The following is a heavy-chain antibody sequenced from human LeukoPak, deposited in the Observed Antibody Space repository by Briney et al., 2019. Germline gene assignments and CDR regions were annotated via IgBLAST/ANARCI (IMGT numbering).Heavy chain of an antibody. CDR1: GGSISSGSYY. V-gene: IGHV4-61*02. CDR2: IYTSGST. J-gene: IGHJ4*02. Sequence: SETLSLTCTVSGGSISSGSYYWSWIRQPAGKGLEWIGRIYTSGSTNYNPSLKSRVTISVDTSKNQFSLKLSSVTAADTAVYYCARSSVAGTLDYWGQGTLVTVSS. D-gene: IGHD6-19*01. CDR3: ARSSVAGTLDY.